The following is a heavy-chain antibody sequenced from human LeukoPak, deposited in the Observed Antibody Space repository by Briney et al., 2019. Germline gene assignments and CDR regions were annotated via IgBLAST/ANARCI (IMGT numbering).Heavy chain of an antibody. V-gene: IGHV3-23*01. CDR2: ISGSGGST. Sequence: PGGSLRLSCAASGFTFSSYAMSWVRQAPGKGLEWVSAISGSGGSTYYADSVKGRFTISRDNSKNTLYLQMNSLRAEDTAVYYCAKTRSGWSRPLNWLDPWGQGTLVTVSS. CDR1: GFTFSSYA. D-gene: IGHD6-19*01. J-gene: IGHJ5*02. CDR3: AKTRSGWSRPLNWLDP.